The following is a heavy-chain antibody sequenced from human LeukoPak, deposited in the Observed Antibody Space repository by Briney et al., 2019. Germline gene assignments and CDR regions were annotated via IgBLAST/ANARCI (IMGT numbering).Heavy chain of an antibody. CDR2: LNPNSGGT. V-gene: IGHV1-2*02. J-gene: IGHJ1*01. CDR3: ARDLDNYSGSGSYYNGDPLFQH. D-gene: IGHD3-10*01. CDR1: GYTFTGFC. Sequence: ASVKVSCKASGYTFTGFCIHWVRQAPGQGLEWMGWLNPNSGGTNYAQNFQGRVTMTRDTSISTGYKELSRLRSDDTAVYYCARDLDNYSGSGSYYNGDPLFQHWGQGTLVTVSS.